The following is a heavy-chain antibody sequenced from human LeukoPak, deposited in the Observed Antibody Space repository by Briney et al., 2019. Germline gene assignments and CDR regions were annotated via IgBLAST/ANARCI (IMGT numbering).Heavy chain of an antibody. CDR2: INPNSGVT. V-gene: IGHV1-2*02. CDR3: SSHHILTGYFAFHM. D-gene: IGHD3-9*01. Sequence: GASVKVSCKASGYTFTDYFMHWVRQAPGQGLEWMGWINPNSGVTGYAQRFQGRVTMTRDTSISTAYMELSGLISDDTAVYYCSSHHILTGYFAFHMWGQGTMITVSS. J-gene: IGHJ3*02. CDR1: GYTFTDYF.